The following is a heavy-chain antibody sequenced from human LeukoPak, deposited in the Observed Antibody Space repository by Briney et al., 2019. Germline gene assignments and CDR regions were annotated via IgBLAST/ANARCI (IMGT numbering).Heavy chain of an antibody. CDR1: GFTFSSYS. D-gene: IGHD2-2*01. CDR3: ARVHCSSTSCSSRGYNWFDP. J-gene: IGHJ5*02. CDR2: ISSSSSYI. V-gene: IGHV3-21*01. Sequence: PGGSLRLSCAASGFTFSSYSMNWVRQAPGKGLEWVSSISSSSSYIYYADSVKGRFTISRDNAKNPLYLQMNSLRAEDTAVYYCARVHCSSTSCSSRGYNWFDPWGQGTLVTVSS.